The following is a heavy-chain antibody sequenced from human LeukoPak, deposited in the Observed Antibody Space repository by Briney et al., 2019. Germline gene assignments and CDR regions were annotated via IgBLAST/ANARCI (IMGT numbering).Heavy chain of an antibody. Sequence: SETLSLTCTVSGGSISSSSYYWGWIRQPPGKGLEWIGYIYYSGSTYYNPSLKSRVTISVDTSKNQFSLKLSSVTAADTAVYYCARGIVVVPAAILAVYYYGMDVWGQGTTVTVSS. CDR2: IYYSGST. CDR3: ARGIVVVPAAILAVYYYGMDV. J-gene: IGHJ6*02. CDR1: GGSISSSSYY. D-gene: IGHD2-2*02. V-gene: IGHV4-30-4*08.